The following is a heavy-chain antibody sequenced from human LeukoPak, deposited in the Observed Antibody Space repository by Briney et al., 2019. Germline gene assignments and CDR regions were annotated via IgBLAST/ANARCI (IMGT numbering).Heavy chain of an antibody. CDR3: ARGGRRGYFDY. J-gene: IGHJ4*02. CDR1: GGSFSGYY. V-gene: IGHV4-34*01. CDR2: INHSGST. D-gene: IGHD2-15*01. Sequence: SETLSLTCAVYGGSFSGYYWSWIRQPPGKGLEWIGEINHSGSTNYNPSLKSRVTISVDTSKNQFSLKLSSVAAADTAVYYCARGGRRGYFDYWGQGTLVTVSS.